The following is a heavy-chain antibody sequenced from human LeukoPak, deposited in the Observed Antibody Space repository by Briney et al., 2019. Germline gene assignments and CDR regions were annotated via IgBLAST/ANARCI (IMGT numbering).Heavy chain of an antibody. CDR2: INPNSGGT. CDR1: GYTFTGYY. D-gene: IGHD3-3*01. J-gene: IGHJ6*03. Sequence: ASVKVSCKASGYTFTGYYMHWVRRAPGQGLEWMGWINPNSGGTNYAQKFQGRVTMTRDTSISTAYMELSRLRSDDTAVYYCARSRIGYYDFWSGYSTIYYYYYMDVWGKGTTVTVSS. V-gene: IGHV1-2*02. CDR3: ARSRIGYYDFWSGYSTIYYYYYMDV.